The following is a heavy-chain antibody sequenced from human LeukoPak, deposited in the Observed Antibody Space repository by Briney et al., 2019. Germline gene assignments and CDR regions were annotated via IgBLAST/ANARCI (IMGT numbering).Heavy chain of an antibody. CDR1: GFTVSSNY. D-gene: IGHD2-15*01. CDR3: AKEWGSWLLNWFDP. V-gene: IGHV3-53*01. CDR2: IYSGGST. Sequence: GGSLRLSCAASGFTVSSNYMSWVRQAPGKGLEWVSVIYSGGSTYYADSVKGRFTISRDNSKNTLYLQMNSLRADDTAVYYCAKEWGSWLLNWFDPWGQGTLVTVSS. J-gene: IGHJ5*02.